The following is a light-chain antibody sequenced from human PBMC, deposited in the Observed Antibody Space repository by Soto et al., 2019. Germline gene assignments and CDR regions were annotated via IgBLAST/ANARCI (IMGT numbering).Light chain of an antibody. CDR2: GAA. CDR3: QQYCTSLT. Sequence: EIVLTQSPGTLSLSPGERATLSCRASQSVTNNYLAWYQHKPGQAPRCLIYGAAIRSTGIPDRFSGSGFGTDFPLTISRLEPEDFAVYYCQQYCTSLTFGQGTKLEIK. CDR1: QSVTNNY. J-gene: IGKJ2*01. V-gene: IGKV3-20*01.